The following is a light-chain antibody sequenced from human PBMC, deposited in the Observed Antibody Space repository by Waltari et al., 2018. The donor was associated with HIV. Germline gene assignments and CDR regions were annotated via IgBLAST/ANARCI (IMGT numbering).Light chain of an antibody. J-gene: IGLJ2*01. CDR2: EVS. CDR3: CSYAGSSTPV. Sequence: QSALTQPASASGSPGQSLTISGTGTRRDVGSYNLVSWYQQHPGKAPKLMIYEVSKLPSGVSTRFSGSKSGNTASLTISGLQAEDEADYYCCSYAGSSTPVFGGGTKLTVL. V-gene: IGLV2-23*02. CDR1: RRDVGSYNL.